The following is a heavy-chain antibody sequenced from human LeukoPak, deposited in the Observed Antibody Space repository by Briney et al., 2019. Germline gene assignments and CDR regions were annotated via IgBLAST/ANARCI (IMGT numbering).Heavy chain of an antibody. V-gene: IGHV3-15*04. CDR2: IESKTDGGTT. D-gene: IGHD1-20*01. Sequence: GGSLRLSCAASGFTFSNAWMSWVRQAPGKGLEWVGRIESKTDGGTTDYAAPVKGRFTISRDNSKNTLYLQMNSLRAEDTAVYYCARAITGTTDDAFDIWGQGTMVTVSS. CDR1: GFTFSNAW. CDR3: ARAITGTTDDAFDI. J-gene: IGHJ3*02.